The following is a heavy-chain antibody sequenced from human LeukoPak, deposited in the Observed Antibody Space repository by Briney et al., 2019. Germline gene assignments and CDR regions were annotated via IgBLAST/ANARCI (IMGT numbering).Heavy chain of an antibody. Sequence: ASVKVSCKASGYTFIDYYIHWVRQAPGQGLEWMGWIDPNSGGPHYTQKFQGRVTMTRDTSIGTAYMELSKLRSDDTAVYYCARGVGYSSSWRFDYWGQGTLVTVSS. V-gene: IGHV1-2*02. CDR2: IDPNSGGP. CDR3: ARGVGYSSSWRFDY. J-gene: IGHJ4*02. D-gene: IGHD6-13*01. CDR1: GYTFIDYY.